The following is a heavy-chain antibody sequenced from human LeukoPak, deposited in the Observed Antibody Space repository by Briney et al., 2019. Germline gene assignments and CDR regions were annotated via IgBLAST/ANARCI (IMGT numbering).Heavy chain of an antibody. J-gene: IGHJ4*02. CDR2: ISSSGGRT. V-gene: IGHV3-23*01. CDR3: AIDPYYDILTGHSPFDY. CDR1: GFTFGSYA. Sequence: GGSLRLSCAASGFTFGSYAMSWVRQAPGRGPEWVSAISSSGGRTYYADSVKGRFTISRDNSKNTLYLQMNSLRAEDTAVYYCAIDPYYDILTGHSPFDYWGQGTLVTVSA. D-gene: IGHD3-9*01.